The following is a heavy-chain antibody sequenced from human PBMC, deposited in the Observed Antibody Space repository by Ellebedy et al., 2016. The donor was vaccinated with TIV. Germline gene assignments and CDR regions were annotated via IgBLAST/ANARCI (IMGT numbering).Heavy chain of an antibody. V-gene: IGHV3-48*01. CDR2: ISSSSSTI. CDR1: GFTFSSYS. D-gene: IGHD3-22*01. CDR3: AREDIYDSSGYHAFDI. J-gene: IGHJ3*02. Sequence: PGGSLRLSCAAPGFTFSSYSMNWVRQAPGKGLEWVSYISSSSSTIYYADSVKGRFTVSRDNAKNSLYLQMNSLRAEDTAVYYCAREDIYDSSGYHAFDIWGQGTMVTFSS.